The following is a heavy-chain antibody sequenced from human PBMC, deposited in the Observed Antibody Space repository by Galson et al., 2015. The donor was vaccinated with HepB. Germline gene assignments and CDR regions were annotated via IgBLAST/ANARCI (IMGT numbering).Heavy chain of an antibody. V-gene: IGHV1-2*02. D-gene: IGHD2-15*01. CDR3: ARAYCSGGSCYYWFDP. CDR1: GYTFSGYY. CDR2: INPNSGGT. Sequence: QSGAEVKKPGASVKVSCKASGYTFSGYYMHWVRQAPGQGLEWMGWINPNSGGTNYAQKFQGRVTMTRDTSISTAYMELSRLRSDDTAVYYCARAYCSGGSCYYWFDPWGQGTLVTVSS. J-gene: IGHJ5*02.